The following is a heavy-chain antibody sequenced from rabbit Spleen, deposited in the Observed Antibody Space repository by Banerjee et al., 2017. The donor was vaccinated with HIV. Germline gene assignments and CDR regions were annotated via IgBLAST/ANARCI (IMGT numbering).Heavy chain of an antibody. CDR3: ARGTAVLGTGSDW. CDR2: IYGGSGIT. Sequence: QSLEESGGGLVKPGASLTLTCKASGFSFSSDYDMCWVRQAPGKGLEWIGIIYGGSGITDYASWVNGRFTISSDNAQNTVDLQMNSLTAADTATYFCARGTAVLGTGSDWWGPGTLVTVS. J-gene: IGHJ4*01. CDR1: GFSFSSDYD. V-gene: IGHV1S7*01. D-gene: IGHD7-1*01.